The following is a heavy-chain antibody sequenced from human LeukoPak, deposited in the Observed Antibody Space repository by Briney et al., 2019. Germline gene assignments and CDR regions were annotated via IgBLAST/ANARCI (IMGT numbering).Heavy chain of an antibody. CDR2: ISAYNGNT. D-gene: IGHD6-19*01. Sequence: GASVTVSCTASGHTFTSYGISWVRQAPGQGLEWMGWISAYNGNTNYAQKLQGRVTITTDTSTSTAYMELRSLGTDDTAVYYCVLGFGAKGGYSRGWYGPYGGQGTLVTVSS. CDR3: VLGFGAKGGYSRGWYGPY. J-gene: IGHJ4*02. V-gene: IGHV1-18*01. CDR1: GHTFTSYG.